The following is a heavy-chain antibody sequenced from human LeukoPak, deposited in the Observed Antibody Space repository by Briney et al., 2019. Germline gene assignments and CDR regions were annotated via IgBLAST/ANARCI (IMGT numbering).Heavy chain of an antibody. V-gene: IGHV4-39*07. CDR3: AREAPRPYYGSGSYYPYYFDY. D-gene: IGHD3-10*01. J-gene: IGHJ4*01. Sequence: SETLSLTCTVSGGSISSTSYYWGWIRQPPGKGLEWIGSIYYTGSTYYNPSLNSRVTISVDTSKNQFSLKLSSVTAADTAVYYCAREAPRPYYGSGSYYPYYFDYWGHGTQVTVSS. CDR2: IYYTGST. CDR1: GGSISSTSYY.